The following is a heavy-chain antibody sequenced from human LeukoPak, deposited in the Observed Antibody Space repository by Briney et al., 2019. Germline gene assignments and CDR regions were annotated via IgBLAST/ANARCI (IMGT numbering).Heavy chain of an antibody. CDR1: GFTFSSYG. Sequence: GGSLRLSCAASGFTFSSYGMHWVRQAPGKGLEWVAVIWYDGSNKYYADSVKGRFTISRDNSKNTLYLQMNSLRAEDTAVYYWARDVGFGARPPGGAIDYWGQGTLVTVSS. CDR3: ARDVGFGARPPGGAIDY. D-gene: IGHD3-16*01. V-gene: IGHV3-33*01. J-gene: IGHJ4*02. CDR2: IWYDGSNK.